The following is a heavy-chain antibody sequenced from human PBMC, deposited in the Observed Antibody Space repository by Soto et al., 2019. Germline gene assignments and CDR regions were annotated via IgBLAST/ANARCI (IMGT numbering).Heavy chain of an antibody. CDR1: GFTFSSYS. CDR2: ISSSSSYI. Sequence: GGSLRLSCAASGFTFSSYSMNWVRQAPGKGLEWVSSISSSSSYIYYADSVKGRFTISRDNAKNSLYLQMHSLRAEDTAVYYCARDPVHCSSTSCYADNWFDPWGQGTLVTVSS. J-gene: IGHJ5*02. V-gene: IGHV3-21*01. D-gene: IGHD2-2*01. CDR3: ARDPVHCSSTSCYADNWFDP.